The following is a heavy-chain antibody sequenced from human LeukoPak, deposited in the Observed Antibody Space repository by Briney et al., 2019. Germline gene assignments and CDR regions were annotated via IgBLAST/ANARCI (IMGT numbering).Heavy chain of an antibody. J-gene: IGHJ4*02. CDR1: GYTFTGYY. CDR3: ASLGYCSSTSCSSYYFDY. Sequence: ASVKVSCKASGYTFTGYYMHWVRQAPGQGLEWMGWINPNSGGTNYAQKFQGRVTMTRDTSISTAYMELSRLRSDDTAVYYCASLGYCSSTSCSSYYFDYWGQGTLVTVSS. V-gene: IGHV1-2*02. CDR2: INPNSGGT. D-gene: IGHD2-2*01.